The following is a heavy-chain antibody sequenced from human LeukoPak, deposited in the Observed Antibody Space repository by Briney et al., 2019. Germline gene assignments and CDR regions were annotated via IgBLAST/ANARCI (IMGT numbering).Heavy chain of an antibody. J-gene: IGHJ5*02. Sequence: SQTLSLTCAVSGVSISRGGYAWNWIRQPPGKGLEWIAYIYHSGTTYYNPSLKSRATISVDTSKNQFSLKLSSVTAADTAVYYCVRGRYSSGWYRDKNWFDPWGQGTPVTVSS. CDR1: GVSISRGGYA. D-gene: IGHD6-19*01. CDR3: VRGRYSSGWYRDKNWFDP. V-gene: IGHV4-30-4*07. CDR2: IYHSGTT.